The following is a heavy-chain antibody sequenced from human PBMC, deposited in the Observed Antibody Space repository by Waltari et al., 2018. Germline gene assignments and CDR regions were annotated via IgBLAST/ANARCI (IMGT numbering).Heavy chain of an antibody. CDR2: TNSDGSST. J-gene: IGHJ4*02. V-gene: IGHV3-74*01. Sequence: EVQLVESGGALVQPGGSLRLSCAASGFTFNTYWMHWVRQAPGKGLVWVTGTNSDGSSTTYADSVKGRFTISRDNAKNTVYLQMNSLRAEDTAVYYCASETFDYWGQGTLVTVSS. CDR1: GFTFNTYW. CDR3: ASETFDY.